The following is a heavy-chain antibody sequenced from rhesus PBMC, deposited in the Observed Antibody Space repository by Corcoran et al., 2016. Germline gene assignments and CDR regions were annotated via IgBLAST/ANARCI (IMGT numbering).Heavy chain of an antibody. CDR3: ARGYISGWYCFDY. Sequence: QVQLQESGPGLVKPSETLSLTCAVSGASISGYWWNWIRQSPGTGLEWIGEIAVSSGTTNYTPSVKGRVTISKAASKNQFSLKLSSVTAADTAVYFCARGYISGWYCFDYWGQGVLVTVSS. V-gene: IGHV4-80*01. D-gene: IGHD6-31*01. CDR2: IAVSSGTT. CDR1: GASISGYW. J-gene: IGHJ4*01.